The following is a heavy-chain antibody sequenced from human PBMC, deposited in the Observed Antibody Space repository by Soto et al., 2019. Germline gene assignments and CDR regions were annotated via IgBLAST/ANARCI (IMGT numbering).Heavy chain of an antibody. V-gene: IGHV3-33*03. J-gene: IGHJ3*02. CDR2: ICFDGSYK. CDR1: GFRFSTND. D-gene: IGHD3-22*01. CDR3: ARGYHYYDSSGYDKWDAFDI. Sequence: GVSLRLSCAASGFRFSTNDMHWVRQAPGKGLEWVAVICFDGSYKYYADSVKGRFTISRDNAKNSLYLQMNSLRAEDTAVYYCARGYHYYDSSGYDKWDAFDIWGQGTMVTVSS.